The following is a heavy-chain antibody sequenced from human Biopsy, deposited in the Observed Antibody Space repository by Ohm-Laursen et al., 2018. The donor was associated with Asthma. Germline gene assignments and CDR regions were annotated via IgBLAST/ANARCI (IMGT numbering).Heavy chain of an antibody. CDR1: GFTFGDYW. CDR3: ARTFHFWSPYHAEHYQL. Sequence: SLRLSCAASGFTFGDYWMSWVRQVPGKGLEWVANIKHDGSEKNHVDSLKGRFTISRDNAKNSLHLQMNSLRAEDTAAYYCARTFHFWSPYHAEHYQLWGQGTLVTVSS. D-gene: IGHD3-3*02. J-gene: IGHJ1*01. CDR2: IKHDGSEK. V-gene: IGHV3-7*01.